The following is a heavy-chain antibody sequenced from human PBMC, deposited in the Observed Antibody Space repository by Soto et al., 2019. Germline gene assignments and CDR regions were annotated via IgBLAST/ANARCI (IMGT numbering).Heavy chain of an antibody. CDR2: IIPIFGTA. V-gene: IGHV1-69*13. J-gene: IGHJ6*02. D-gene: IGHD2-8*01. CDR1: GGTFSSYA. CDR3: ARAVRPTRGMDV. Sequence: SVKVSCKASGGTFSSYAISGVRQAPGQGLEWMGGIIPIFGTANYAQKFQGRVTITADESASTAYMELSSLRSEDTAVYYCARAVRPTRGMDVWGQGTTVTVSS.